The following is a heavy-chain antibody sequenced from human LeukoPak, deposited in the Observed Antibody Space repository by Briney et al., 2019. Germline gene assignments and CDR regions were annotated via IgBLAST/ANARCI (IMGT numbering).Heavy chain of an antibody. D-gene: IGHD3-22*01. Sequence: ASVKVSCKASGGTFSSYAVSWVRQAPGQGLEWMGRIIPILGIANYAQKFQGRVTITADKSTSTAYMELSSLRSEGTAVYYCARTTTYYYDSSGYRDAFDYWGQGTLVTVSS. CDR2: IIPILGIA. CDR3: ARTTTYYYDSSGYRDAFDY. J-gene: IGHJ4*02. V-gene: IGHV1-69*04. CDR1: GGTFSSYA.